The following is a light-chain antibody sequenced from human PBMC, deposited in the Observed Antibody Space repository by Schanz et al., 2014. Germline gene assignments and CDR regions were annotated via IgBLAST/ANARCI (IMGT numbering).Light chain of an antibody. V-gene: IGLV2-8*01. Sequence: QSALTQPPSASGSPGQSVTISCTGTSSDVGAYNFVSWYEQHPGKAPKLMINEVNKRPSGVPDRFSGSKSGNTAFLTVSGLQAEDEADYYCSSYTSSNTVVFGGGTKLTVL. CDR2: EVN. CDR1: SSDVGAYNF. J-gene: IGLJ2*01. CDR3: SSYTSSNTVV.